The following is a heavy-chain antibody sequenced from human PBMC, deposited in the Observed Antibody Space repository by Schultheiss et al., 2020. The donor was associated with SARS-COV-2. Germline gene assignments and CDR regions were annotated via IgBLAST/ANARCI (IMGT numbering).Heavy chain of an antibody. J-gene: IGHJ4*02. CDR2: INPSSGDT. CDR1: GYTFTSYY. Sequence: ASVKVSCKASGYTFTSYYMHWVRQAPGQGLQWMGWINPSSGDTNYAQKFQGRVTMTRDTSISTAYMELSRLRSDDTAVYYCARDGAARDGSGFFFGFWGQGTLVTVSS. V-gene: IGHV1-2*02. D-gene: IGHD3-22*01. CDR3: ARDGAARDGSGFFFGF.